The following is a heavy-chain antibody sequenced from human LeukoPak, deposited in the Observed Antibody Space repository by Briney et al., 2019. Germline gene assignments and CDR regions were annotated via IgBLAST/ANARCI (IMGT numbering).Heavy chain of an antibody. CDR2: IYFNGTT. CDR3: ARQPRVWSGYYETHHYYHIDV. J-gene: IGHJ6*03. D-gene: IGHD3-3*01. Sequence: PSETLSLICDVSGGSITSDKYYWAWIRQPPGKGLEWIGNIYFNGTTYYNPSLKPRITISADTSRNQFSLKLTSVAAADTAVYYCARQPRVWSGYYETHHYYHIDVWGKGTTVAVSS. V-gene: IGHV4-39*01. CDR1: GGSITSDKYY.